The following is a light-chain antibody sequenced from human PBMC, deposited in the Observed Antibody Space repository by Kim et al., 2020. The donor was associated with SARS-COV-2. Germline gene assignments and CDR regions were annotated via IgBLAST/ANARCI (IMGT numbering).Light chain of an antibody. CDR2: AAS. Sequence: QMTQSPSSLSASVGDRVTITCRASQSISTYLHWYQQKPGKAPKLLIYAASTLQTEVPSRFSGGGSGTDFTLTISSLQSEDFATYYCQQSYSSWTFGQGTKVDIK. V-gene: IGKV1-39*01. CDR3: QQSYSSWT. CDR1: QSISTY. J-gene: IGKJ1*01.